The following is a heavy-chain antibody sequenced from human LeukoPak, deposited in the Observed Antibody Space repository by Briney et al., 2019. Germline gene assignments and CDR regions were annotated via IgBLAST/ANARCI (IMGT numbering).Heavy chain of an antibody. D-gene: IGHD5-12*01. CDR1: EFTFSNYW. Sequence: GGSLRLSCAASEFTFSNYWMTWVRQAPGKGLEWVANIKQDGSEMYYVDSVKGRFTISRDNSKNTLYLQMNSLRAEDTAVYYCARAGYPSGWFDPWGQGTLVTVSS. V-gene: IGHV3-7*03. CDR2: IKQDGSEM. J-gene: IGHJ5*02. CDR3: ARAGYPSGWFDP.